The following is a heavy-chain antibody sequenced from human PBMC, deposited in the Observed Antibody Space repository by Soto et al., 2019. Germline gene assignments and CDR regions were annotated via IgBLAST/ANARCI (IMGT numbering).Heavy chain of an antibody. Sequence: GGSLKLSCAASGFTFSSYAMSWVRQAPGKGLEWVSAISGSGGSTYYADSVKGRFTISRDNSKNTLYLQMNSLRAEDTAVYYCAKVGVVTCSGGSCYYYWYFDLWGRGTLVTVSS. CDR1: GFTFSSYA. J-gene: IGHJ2*01. CDR2: ISGSGGST. CDR3: AKVGVVTCSGGSCYYYWYFDL. D-gene: IGHD2-15*01. V-gene: IGHV3-23*01.